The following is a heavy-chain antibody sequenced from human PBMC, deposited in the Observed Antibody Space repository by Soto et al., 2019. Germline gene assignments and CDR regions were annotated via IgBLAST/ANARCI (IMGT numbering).Heavy chain of an antibody. CDR1: GFTFSGSA. D-gene: IGHD5-12*01. V-gene: IGHV3-73*01. CDR2: IRSKANSYAT. CDR3: TRLDDSGYDYVQIPRYYYYMDV. J-gene: IGHJ6*03. Sequence: PGGSLRLSCAASGFTFSGSAMHWVRQASGKGLEWVGRIRSKANSYATAYAASVKGRFTISRDDSKNTAYLQMNSLKTEDTAVYYCTRLDDSGYDYVQIPRYYYYMDVWGKGTTVTVSS.